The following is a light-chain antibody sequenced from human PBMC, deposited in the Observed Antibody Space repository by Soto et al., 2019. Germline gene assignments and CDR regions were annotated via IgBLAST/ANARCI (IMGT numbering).Light chain of an antibody. CDR1: QNINTY. Sequence: DIQMTQSPSSLSASVGVRVTITCRASQNINTYLNWYQQRPGRAPKLLIYAASSLHSGVPSRFSGSGSGTDFTLTISSLQAEDFATYYCQQSYIPPLTFGGGTKVEI. J-gene: IGKJ4*01. CDR2: AAS. CDR3: QQSYIPPLT. V-gene: IGKV1-39*01.